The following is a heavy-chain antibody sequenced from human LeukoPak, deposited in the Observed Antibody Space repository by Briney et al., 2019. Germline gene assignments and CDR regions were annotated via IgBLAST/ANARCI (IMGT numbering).Heavy chain of an antibody. Sequence: GGSLRLSCAVSGFSFTNYWMHWVRQDPGKGLVWVSYISSDGSVTKYADSVKGRFTISRDNAKNSLYLQMNSLRAEDTAVYYCARDAHYDFWSGYYSTWPLGYWGQGTLVTVSS. CDR1: GFSFTNYW. CDR2: ISSDGSVT. V-gene: IGHV3-74*03. CDR3: ARDAHYDFWSGYYSTWPLGY. J-gene: IGHJ4*02. D-gene: IGHD3-3*01.